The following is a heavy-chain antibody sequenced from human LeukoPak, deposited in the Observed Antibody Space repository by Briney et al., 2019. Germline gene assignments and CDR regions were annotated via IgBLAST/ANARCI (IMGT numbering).Heavy chain of an antibody. J-gene: IGHJ4*02. D-gene: IGHD2-2*01. CDR1: GFTFSSYG. CDR2: ISYDGSNK. V-gene: IGHV3-30*03. CDR3: AIVPAAMHNY. Sequence: GRSLRLSCAASGFTFSSYGMHWVRQAPGKGLEWVAVISYDGSNKYYADSVKGRLTISRDNSKNTLYLQMNSLRAEDTAVYYCAIVPAAMHNYWGQGTLVTVSS.